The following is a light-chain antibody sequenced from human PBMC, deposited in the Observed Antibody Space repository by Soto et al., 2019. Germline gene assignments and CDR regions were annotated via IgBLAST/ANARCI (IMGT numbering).Light chain of an antibody. CDR1: QTISSW. CDR3: QQYHIYSGT. V-gene: IGKV1-5*03. Sequence: DIQMTQSPSTLSGSVGDRVTITCRASQTISSWLAWYQQKPGKAPKLLIYKASTLASGVPSRFSGSGSGTEFTLTINSLQPDDFATYYCQQYHIYSGTFGQGTTGDI. CDR2: KAS. J-gene: IGKJ1*01.